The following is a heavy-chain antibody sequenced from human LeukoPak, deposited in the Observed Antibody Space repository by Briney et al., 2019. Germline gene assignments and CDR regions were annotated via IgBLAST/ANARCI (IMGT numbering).Heavy chain of an antibody. D-gene: IGHD6-19*01. CDR1: GFTFSSYA. Sequence: GGSLRLSCAASGFTFSSYAMSWVRQAPGKGLEWVSLASNTGGNTYYADSVKGRFTISRDNAKNSLYLQMNSLRAEDTAVYYCARDPGYSSGWYDYWGQGTLVTVSS. CDR2: ASNTGGNT. CDR3: ARDPGYSSGWYDY. V-gene: IGHV3-23*01. J-gene: IGHJ4*02.